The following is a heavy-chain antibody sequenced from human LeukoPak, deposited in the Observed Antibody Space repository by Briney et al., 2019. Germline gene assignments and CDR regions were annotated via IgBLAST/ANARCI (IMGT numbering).Heavy chain of an antibody. CDR1: GFTFSSYG. D-gene: IGHD1-26*01. CDR2: IRYDGSNK. Sequence: GRSLRLSCAASGFTFSSYGMYWVRQAPGKGLEWVAFIRYDGSNKYYADSVKGRFTISRDNSKNTLYLQMNSLRAEDTVVYYCAIRRELTHPVVWGKGTTVTVSS. CDR3: AIRRELTHPVV. J-gene: IGHJ6*04. V-gene: IGHV3-30*02.